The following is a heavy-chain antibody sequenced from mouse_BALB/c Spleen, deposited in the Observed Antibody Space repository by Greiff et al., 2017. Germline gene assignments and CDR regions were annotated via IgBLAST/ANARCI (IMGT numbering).Heavy chain of an antibody. D-gene: IGHD2-14*01. CDR2: ISSGGSYT. J-gene: IGHJ3*01. Sequence: EVKVVESGGDLVKPGGSLKLSCAASGFTFSSYGMSWVRQTPDKRLEWVATISSGGSYTYYPDSVKGRFTISRDNAKNTLYLQMSSLKSEDTAMYYCARRGVRQAWFAYWGQGTLVTVSA. CDR1: GFTFSSYG. V-gene: IGHV5-6*02. CDR3: ARRGVRQAWFAY.